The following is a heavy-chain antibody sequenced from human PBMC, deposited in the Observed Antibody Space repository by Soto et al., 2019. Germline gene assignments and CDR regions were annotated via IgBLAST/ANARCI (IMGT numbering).Heavy chain of an antibody. CDR1: GYNFSNYW. CDR3: ARRPNGFDI. CDR2: IYPGDSDT. J-gene: IGHJ3*02. V-gene: IGHV5-51*01. Sequence: GESLKISCKGSGYNFSNYWIGWVRQMPGKGLEWMGLIYPGDSDTRYSPSFQGQVTFSADKSISAAYLQWSSLKASDTAMYYCARRPNGFDIWGQGTMVTVSS.